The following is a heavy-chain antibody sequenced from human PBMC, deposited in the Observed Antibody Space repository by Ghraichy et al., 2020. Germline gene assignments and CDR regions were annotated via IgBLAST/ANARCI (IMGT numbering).Heavy chain of an antibody. Sequence: GGSLRLSCAASGFTFSRYSMNWVRQAPGKGLEWVSYISSVSSTIYYADSVKGRFTISRDNAKNSLYLQMTSLRDEDTAVYYCAKPSDAGDYSVPPYYYYYMDVWGKGTTVTVSS. CDR2: ISSVSSTI. D-gene: IGHD4-11*01. J-gene: IGHJ6*03. CDR3: AKPSDAGDYSVPPYYYYYMDV. CDR1: GFTFSRYS. V-gene: IGHV3-48*02.